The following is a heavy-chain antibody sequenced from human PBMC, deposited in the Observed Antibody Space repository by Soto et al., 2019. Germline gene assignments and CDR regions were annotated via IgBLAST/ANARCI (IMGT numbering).Heavy chain of an antibody. Sequence: SVKVSCKASGGTFSSYAISWVRQAPGQGLEWMGGIIPIFGTANYAQKFQGRVTITADKSTSTAYMELSSLRSEDTAVYYCARDRGYYYDSSGFRWFDPWGQGTLVTVSS. CDR1: GGTFSSYA. D-gene: IGHD3-22*01. V-gene: IGHV1-69*06. J-gene: IGHJ5*02. CDR3: ARDRGYYYDSSGFRWFDP. CDR2: IIPIFGTA.